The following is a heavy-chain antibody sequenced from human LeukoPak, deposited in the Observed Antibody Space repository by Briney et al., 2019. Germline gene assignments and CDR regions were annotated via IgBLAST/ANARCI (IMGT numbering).Heavy chain of an antibody. CDR1: GYTFTGYY. CDR2: INPNSGGT. D-gene: IGHD2-2*01. J-gene: IGHJ6*03. CDR3: AREDGYCSSTSCYSYYYYMDV. Sequence: ASVKVSCKASGYTFTGYYMHWVRQAPGQGLEWMGWINPNSGGTNYAQKFQGRVTMTRDTSISTAYMELSRLRSDDTAVYYCAREDGYCSSTSCYSYYYYMDVWGKGTTVTIPS. V-gene: IGHV1-2*02.